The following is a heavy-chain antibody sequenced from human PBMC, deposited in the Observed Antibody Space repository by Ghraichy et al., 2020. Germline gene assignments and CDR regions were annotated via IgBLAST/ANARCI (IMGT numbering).Heavy chain of an antibody. CDR2: IYYSGST. V-gene: IGHV4-39*07. D-gene: IGHD1-14*01. CDR3: ARDNRQQVFRMVYYYYGMDV. CDR1: GGSISSSSYY. Sequence: SETLSLTCTVSGGSISSSSYYWGWIRQPPGKGLEWIGSIYYSGSTYYNPSLKSRVTISVDTSKNQFSLKLSSVTAADTAVYYCARDNRQQVFRMVYYYYGMDVWGQGTTVTVSS. J-gene: IGHJ6*02.